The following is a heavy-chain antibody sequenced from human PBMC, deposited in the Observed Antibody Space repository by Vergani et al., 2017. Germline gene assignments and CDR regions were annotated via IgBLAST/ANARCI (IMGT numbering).Heavy chain of an antibody. V-gene: IGHV1-69*01. CDR3: VAGSSVTKGHYYYYYGMDV. Sequence: QVQLVQSGAEVKKPGSSVKVSCKASGGTLSSYAISWVRQAPGQGLEWMGGIIPIFDTPNYAQKFQGRVTITADESTSTAYMELSSLRSEDTAVYYCVAGSSVTKGHYYYYYGMDVWGQGTTVTVSS. D-gene: IGHD6-6*01. CDR2: IIPIFDTP. CDR1: GGTLSSYA. J-gene: IGHJ6*02.